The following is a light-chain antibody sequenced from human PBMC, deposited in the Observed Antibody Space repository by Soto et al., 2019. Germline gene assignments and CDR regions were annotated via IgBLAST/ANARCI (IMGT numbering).Light chain of an antibody. CDR2: GTT. Sequence: QSVLTQTPSVSGAPGQRVTISCTGRSSNIGAGYDVHWYQLLPGTAPKLLIYGTTNRPSGVPDRFSGSKSGISASLAITGLQAEDEADYYCHSYDSSLSASVFGAGTKVTVL. V-gene: IGLV1-40*01. CDR1: SSNIGAGYD. J-gene: IGLJ1*01. CDR3: HSYDSSLSASV.